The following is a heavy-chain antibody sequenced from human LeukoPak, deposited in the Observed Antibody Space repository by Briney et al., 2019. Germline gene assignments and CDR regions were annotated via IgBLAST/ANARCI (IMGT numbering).Heavy chain of an antibody. Sequence: GASVRVSCKASGYTLTDYYIHWVRQAPGQGLEWMGWINPNSGGTNFAQKFHGRVTMTRDTSISTAYMELSSLRSDDSAFYYCARFKPGPSTYFDYWGQGTLVTVSS. J-gene: IGHJ4*02. CDR3: ARFKPGPSTYFDY. D-gene: IGHD7-27*01. CDR1: GYTLTDYY. CDR2: INPNSGGT. V-gene: IGHV1-2*02.